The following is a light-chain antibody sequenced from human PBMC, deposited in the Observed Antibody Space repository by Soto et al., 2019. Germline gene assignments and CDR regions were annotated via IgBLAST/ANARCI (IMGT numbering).Light chain of an antibody. J-gene: IGLJ2*01. V-gene: IGLV3-1*01. Sequence: SYELTQPPSVSVSPGQTASITCSGEKLRNKYACWYQQKPGQSPVLVIYQDSKRPSGIPERFSGSNSGNTATLTISGTQAMDEADYYCQAWDSSTVVFGGGTKLTVL. CDR1: KLRNKY. CDR2: QDS. CDR3: QAWDSSTVV.